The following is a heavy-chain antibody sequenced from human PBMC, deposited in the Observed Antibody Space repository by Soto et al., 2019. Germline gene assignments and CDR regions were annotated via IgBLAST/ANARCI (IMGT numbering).Heavy chain of an antibody. V-gene: IGHV3-23*01. J-gene: IGHJ4*02. CDR1: GFTFSSYA. CDR3: ANSPPRSMTTVTTIDY. D-gene: IGHD4-17*01. Sequence: EVQLLESGGGLVQPGGSLRLSCAASGFTFSSYAMSWVRQAPGKGLEWVSAISGSGGSTYYADSVKGRFTISRDNSKNTLYLQMNSLRAEDTAVYYCANSPPRSMTTVTTIDYWGQGTLVTVSS. CDR2: ISGSGGST.